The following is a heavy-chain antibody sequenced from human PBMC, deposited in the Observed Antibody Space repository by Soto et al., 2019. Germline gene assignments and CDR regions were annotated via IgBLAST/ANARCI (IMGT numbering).Heavy chain of an antibody. CDR3: ARGPSGYSGRRGAGY. CDR2: IYPGDSDT. D-gene: IGHD5-12*01. Sequence: GESLKISCKGSGYSFTSYWIGWERQMRGKGLEWMGIIYPGDSDTRYSPSFQGQVTISADKSISTAYLQWSSLKASDTAMYYCARGPSGYSGRRGAGYWGQGTLVTVSS. CDR1: GYSFTSYW. V-gene: IGHV5-51*01. J-gene: IGHJ4*02.